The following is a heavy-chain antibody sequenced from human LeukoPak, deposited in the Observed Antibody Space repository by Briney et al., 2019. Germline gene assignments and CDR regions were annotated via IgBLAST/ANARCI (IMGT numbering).Heavy chain of an antibody. V-gene: IGHV1-69*05. CDR1: GGTFTSYA. CDR2: IIPTFGTA. Sequence: SVKVSCKASGGTFTSYAISWVRQAPGQGLEWLGGIIPTFGTANYAQNFQGRVTITTGESTSTAYMQLSSLRSDDSAVYYCARHGGITVFGEAQPGGAFDIWGQGTMVTVSS. D-gene: IGHD3-3*01. J-gene: IGHJ3*02. CDR3: ARHGGITVFGEAQPGGAFDI.